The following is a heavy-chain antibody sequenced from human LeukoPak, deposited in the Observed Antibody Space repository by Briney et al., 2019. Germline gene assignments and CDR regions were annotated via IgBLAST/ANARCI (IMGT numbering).Heavy chain of an antibody. CDR2: INARGDSP. D-gene: IGHD5-12*01. Sequence: GGSLRLSCAASGFTFTSYAMSWVRQAPGKGLEWVSGINARGDSPHYADSVKGRFTISRDNSKNTLYLELNSLRVEDTAVYYCAARPPIIVAGPFDYWGQGTLVTVSS. J-gene: IGHJ4*02. V-gene: IGHV3-23*01. CDR1: GFTFTSYA. CDR3: AARPPIIVAGPFDY.